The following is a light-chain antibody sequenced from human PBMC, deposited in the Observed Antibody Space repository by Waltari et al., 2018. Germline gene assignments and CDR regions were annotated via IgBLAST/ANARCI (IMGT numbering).Light chain of an antibody. CDR3: QQYSSSPRLT. CDR1: QIFSSNY. V-gene: IGKV3-20*01. Sequence: DIVLTQSPGTLSLSPTEIATLSYRASQIFSSNYLAWYQQKAGQSPRLLIYGASSRATGIPDRFSGSGSGTDFTLTISRLEPEDFAVYYCQQYSSSPRLTFGGGTRVEIK. CDR2: GAS. J-gene: IGKJ4*01.